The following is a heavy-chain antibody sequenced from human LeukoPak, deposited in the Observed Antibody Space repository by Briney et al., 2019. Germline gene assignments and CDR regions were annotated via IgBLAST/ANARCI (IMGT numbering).Heavy chain of an antibody. CDR3: ARHAGDIVVVPAAMLGYWFDP. CDR2: ISSSAST. J-gene: IGHJ5*02. CDR1: GGSISSYY. Sequence: SETLSLTCTVSGGSISSYYWSWIRQPPGKGLEWIGYISSSASTNYNPSLKSRVTISVDTSKNQFSLKLSSVTAADTAVYYCARHAGDIVVVPAAMLGYWFDPWGQGTLVTVSS. D-gene: IGHD2-2*01. V-gene: IGHV4-59*08.